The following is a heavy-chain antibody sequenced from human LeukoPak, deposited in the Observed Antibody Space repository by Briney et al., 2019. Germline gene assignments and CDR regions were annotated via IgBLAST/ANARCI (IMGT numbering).Heavy chain of an antibody. V-gene: IGHV3-21*01. D-gene: IGHD4-11*01. J-gene: IGHJ4*02. Sequence: GGSLRLSCAASGFSFSTYSMNWVRQAPGKGLEWVSSISAASNYIYYADSVKGRFTISRDNAKNSLYLQMNSLRAEDTAVYYCARERLPDDYWGQGTLVTVS. CDR1: GFSFSTYS. CDR3: ARERLPDDY. CDR2: ISAASNYI.